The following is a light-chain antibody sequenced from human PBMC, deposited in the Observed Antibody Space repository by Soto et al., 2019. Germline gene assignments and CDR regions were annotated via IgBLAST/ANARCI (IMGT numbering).Light chain of an antibody. V-gene: IGLV1-51*01. CDR3: GAWDSSLSAVL. CDR2: DNN. Sequence: QAVVTQPPSVSAAPGQKVTISCSGSSSNIGNNYVSWYQQLPGTAPKLLIYDNNERPSGIPDRFSASKSGTSATLGITGLQTGDEADYYCGAWDSSLSAVLFGGGTKLTVL. CDR1: SSNIGNNY. J-gene: IGLJ2*01.